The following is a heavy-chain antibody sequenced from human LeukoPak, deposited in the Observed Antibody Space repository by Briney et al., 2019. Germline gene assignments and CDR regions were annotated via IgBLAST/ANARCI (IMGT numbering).Heavy chain of an antibody. CDR2: ISGSGGST. Sequence: GGSLRLSCAASGFTFSSYAMSWVRQAPGKGLEWVSAISGSGGSTYYADSVKGRFTISRDNSKNTLYLQMNSLRDEDTAVYYCARENRYSYGIDYWGQGTLVTVSS. V-gene: IGHV3-23*01. J-gene: IGHJ4*02. CDR3: ARENRYSYGIDY. CDR1: GFTFSSYA. D-gene: IGHD5-18*01.